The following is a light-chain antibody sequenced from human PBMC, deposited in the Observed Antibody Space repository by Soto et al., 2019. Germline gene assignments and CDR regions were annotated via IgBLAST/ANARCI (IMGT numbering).Light chain of an antibody. CDR2: DVS. J-gene: IGKJ1*01. Sequence: VVTKAQDTMSISPGERVTLSCRPSQNISSYLIWYQQKPGQAPRLLMYDVSNRATGIPARFSGSGSETDFTLTISDVEPEDFAVYYCRQRQIWLRPFGDGTMVDI. V-gene: IGKV3-11*01. CDR3: RQRQIWLRP. CDR1: QNISSY.